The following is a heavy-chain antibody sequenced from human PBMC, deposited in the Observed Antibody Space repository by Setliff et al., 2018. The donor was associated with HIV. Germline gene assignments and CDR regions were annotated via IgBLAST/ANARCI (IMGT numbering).Heavy chain of an antibody. CDR1: GYTFTSYY. J-gene: IGHJ3*02. CDR3: ARDGKRDDAFDI. Sequence: WASVKVSCKASGYTFTSYYMHWVRQAPGQGLEWMGIINPSGGSTSYAQKFQGRVTMTRDTSTSTVYMELSSLRSEDTAMYYCARDGKRDDAFDIWGQGTMVTVSS. V-gene: IGHV1-46*01. CDR2: INPSGGST.